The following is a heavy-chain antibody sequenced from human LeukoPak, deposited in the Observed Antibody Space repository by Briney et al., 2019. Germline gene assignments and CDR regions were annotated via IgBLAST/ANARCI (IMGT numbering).Heavy chain of an antibody. V-gene: IGHV4-34*01. Sequence: PSGTLSLTCAVYGGSFSGYYWSWIRQPPGKGLEWIGEINHSGSTNYNPSLKSRVTISVDTSKNQFSLKLSSVTAADTAVYYCARGHIAVAGTASDYWGQGTLVTVSS. CDR3: ARGHIAVAGTASDY. J-gene: IGHJ4*02. CDR2: INHSGST. CDR1: GGSFSGYY. D-gene: IGHD6-19*01.